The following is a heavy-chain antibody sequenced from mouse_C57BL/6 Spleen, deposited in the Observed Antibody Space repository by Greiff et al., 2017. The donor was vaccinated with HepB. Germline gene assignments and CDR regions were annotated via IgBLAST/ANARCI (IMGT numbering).Heavy chain of an antibody. D-gene: IGHD1-1*01. Sequence: QVQLKQSGAELVRPGTSVKVSCKASGYAFTNYLIEWVKQRPGQGLEWIGVINPGSGGTNYNEKLKGKATLTADKSSSTAYMQLSSLTSEDSAVYFCARALLLRSMDYWGQGTSVTVSS. J-gene: IGHJ4*01. CDR2: INPGSGGT. CDR3: ARALLLRSMDY. V-gene: IGHV1-54*01. CDR1: GYAFTNYL.